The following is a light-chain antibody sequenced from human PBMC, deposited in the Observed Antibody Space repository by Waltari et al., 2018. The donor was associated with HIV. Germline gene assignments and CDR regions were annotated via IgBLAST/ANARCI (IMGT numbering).Light chain of an antibody. Sequence: QSVLTQPPSASGTPGQRVTMSCSGSSSNIGKNNVDWYQPFPGTAPRFLIYQHDQRPSGVADRFSGSKSGTSASLAISGLRSEDEADYYCAVWDDRLRGVFGGGTKLTVL. CDR2: QHD. J-gene: IGLJ2*01. CDR3: AVWDDRLRGV. CDR1: SSNIGKNN. V-gene: IGLV1-47*01.